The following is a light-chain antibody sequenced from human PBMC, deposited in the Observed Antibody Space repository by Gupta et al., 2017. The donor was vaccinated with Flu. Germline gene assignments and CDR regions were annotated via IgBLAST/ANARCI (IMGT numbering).Light chain of an antibody. V-gene: IGKV4-1*01. CDR1: HSGLDSANKNNY. Sequence: ALGERATTNGKASHSGLDSANKNNYLAWYQQKSGQSPKMIIYWASTRESGVPDRISGSGSGTDFTLTISSLQAEDVAVYYCQQYYSSPWTFGQGTKVEIK. J-gene: IGKJ1*01. CDR3: QQYYSSPWT. CDR2: WAS.